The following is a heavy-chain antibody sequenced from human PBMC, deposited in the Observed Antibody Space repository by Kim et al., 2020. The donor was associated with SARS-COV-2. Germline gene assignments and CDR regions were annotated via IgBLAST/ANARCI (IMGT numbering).Heavy chain of an antibody. CDR1: GFAFSSYA. J-gene: IGHJ4*02. D-gene: IGHD3-10*02. CDR2: LSGSGANT. CDR3: AKGDQTVLYYDRGYDY. V-gene: IGHV3-23*01. Sequence: GGSLRRSCAASGFAFSSYALSWVRQAPGKGLEWVSGLSGSGANTYYADSVKGRFTISRDNSKSMLYLWMTSLKVEDMAVYYCAKGDQTVLYYDRGYDYWGQGTLVTASS.